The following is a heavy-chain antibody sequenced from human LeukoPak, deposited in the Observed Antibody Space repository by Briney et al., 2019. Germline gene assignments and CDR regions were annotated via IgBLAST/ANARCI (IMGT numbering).Heavy chain of an antibody. CDR3: ARAYYYDSRGYYYGPYFDY. CDR2: IYYSAIT. Sequence: PSETLSLTCTVSGGSISSGGYYWSWIRQHPGKGLEWYGYIYYSAITYYNPSLKSRVTISVDTSKNQFSLKLSSVTAADTAVYYCARAYYYDSRGYYYGPYFDYWGQGTLVTVSS. J-gene: IGHJ4*02. CDR1: GGSISSGGYY. V-gene: IGHV4-31*03. D-gene: IGHD3-22*01.